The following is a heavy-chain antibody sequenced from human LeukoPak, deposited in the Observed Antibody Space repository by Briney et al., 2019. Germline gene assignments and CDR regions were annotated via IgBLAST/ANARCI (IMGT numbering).Heavy chain of an antibody. CDR3: ARGFGEFPMYYFDY. Sequence: ASVKVSCKASGGTFSSYAISWVRQAPGQGLEWMGGIIPIFGTANYAQKFQGRVTITADESTSTAYMELSSLRSEDTAVYYCARGFGEFPMYYFDYWGQGTLVTVSS. J-gene: IGHJ4*02. CDR2: IIPIFGTA. D-gene: IGHD3-10*01. CDR1: GGTFSSYA. V-gene: IGHV1-69*01.